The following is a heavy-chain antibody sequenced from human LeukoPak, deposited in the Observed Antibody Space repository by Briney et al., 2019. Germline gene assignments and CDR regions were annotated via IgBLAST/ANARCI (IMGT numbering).Heavy chain of an antibody. CDR3: AKDPAPRSYTLSEYFQH. D-gene: IGHD2-2*02. CDR2: ISGSGGST. V-gene: IGHV3-23*01. CDR1: GFTFSSYA. J-gene: IGHJ1*01. Sequence: GGSLRLSCAASGFTFSSYAMSWGRQAPGKGVEWGSAISGSGGSTYYADSVKGRFTISRDNSKNTLYLQMNSLRAEDTTVYYCAKDPAPRSYTLSEYFQHWGQGTLVTVSS.